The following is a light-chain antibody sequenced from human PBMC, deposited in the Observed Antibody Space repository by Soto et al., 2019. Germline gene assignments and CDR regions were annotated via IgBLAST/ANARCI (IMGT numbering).Light chain of an antibody. V-gene: IGLV2-14*03. CDR2: DII. CDR3: SSYSRSTSLVV. Sequence: QSALTQPASVSGSPGQSITISCTGTSSDVGAFTSVSWYQQHPGKAPKLIIYDIIHRPSGVSDRVSGSKSVNTASLTNSGLQPEDEATYHCSSYSRSTSLVVFGGGTKLTVL. J-gene: IGLJ2*01. CDR1: SSDVGAFTS.